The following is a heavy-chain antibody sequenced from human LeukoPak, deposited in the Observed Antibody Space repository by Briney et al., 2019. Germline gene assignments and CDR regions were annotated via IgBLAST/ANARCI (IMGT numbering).Heavy chain of an antibody. CDR2: IYYSGST. Sequence: SQTLSLTCTVSGGSISSGDYYWSWIRQPPGKGLEWIGYIYYSGSTYYNPSLKSRVTISVDTSKNQFSLKLSSVTAADTAVYYCARDASMVRGVSGDYWGQGTLVTVSS. V-gene: IGHV4-30-4*08. J-gene: IGHJ4*02. CDR3: ARDASMVRGVSGDY. D-gene: IGHD3-10*01. CDR1: GGSISSGDYY.